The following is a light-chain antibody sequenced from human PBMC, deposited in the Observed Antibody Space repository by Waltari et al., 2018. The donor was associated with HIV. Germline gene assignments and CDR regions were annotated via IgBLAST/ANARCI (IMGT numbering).Light chain of an antibody. Sequence: QSVLTQPPSSSGTPGQRLTISCSGSRSTVGSTTVNWYQHLPGAAPTPLILHTDGRPSGVPDRFAGSKSGTSASLAISGLQSEDEADYYCAVWDDSLNAYVFGTGTTVTVL. CDR3: AVWDDSLNAYV. CDR2: HTD. J-gene: IGLJ1*01. CDR1: RSTVGSTT. V-gene: IGLV1-44*01.